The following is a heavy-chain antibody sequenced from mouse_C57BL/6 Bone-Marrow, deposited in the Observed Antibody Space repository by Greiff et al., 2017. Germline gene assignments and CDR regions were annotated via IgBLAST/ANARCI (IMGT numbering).Heavy chain of an antibody. V-gene: IGHV1-7*01. D-gene: IGHD1-1*01. CDR2: INPSSGYT. CDR3: ARSYYGSSYVNYFDY. J-gene: IGHJ2*01. Sequence: VQLQQSGAELAKPGASVKLSCKASGYTFTSYWMHWVNQRPGQGLEWIGYINPSSGYTKYNQKFKDKATLTADKSSSTAYMQLSSLTYEDSAVYYCARSYYGSSYVNYFDYWGQGTTLTVSS. CDR1: GYTFTSYW.